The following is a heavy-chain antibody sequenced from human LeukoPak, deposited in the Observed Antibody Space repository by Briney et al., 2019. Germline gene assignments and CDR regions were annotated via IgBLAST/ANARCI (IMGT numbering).Heavy chain of an antibody. V-gene: IGHV1-2*02. J-gene: IGHJ4*02. Sequence: ASVKVSCKASGYTFTGYYMHWVRQAPGQGLEWMGWINPNSGGTNYAQKFQGRVTMTRDTSISTAYMELSRLRSDDTAVYYCARGYCTNGVCYSGLDYWGQGTLVTVSS. CDR2: INPNSGGT. D-gene: IGHD2-8*01. CDR1: GYTFTGYY. CDR3: ARGYCTNGVCYSGLDY.